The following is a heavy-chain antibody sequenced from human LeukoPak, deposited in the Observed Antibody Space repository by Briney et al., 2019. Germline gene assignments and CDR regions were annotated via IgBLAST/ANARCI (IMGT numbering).Heavy chain of an antibody. D-gene: IGHD1-26*01. CDR3: ARVPMGASYYYMDV. Sequence: PSETLSLTCTVSGGSISSYYWSWVRQHPGKGPEWIGHIYHRGSTHYNASLRSRLTISVDTSKNQFSLNLSSLTAADAAVYYCARVPMGASYYYMDVWGKGTTVTVSS. J-gene: IGHJ6*03. V-gene: IGHV4-59*06. CDR2: IYHRGST. CDR1: GGSISSYY.